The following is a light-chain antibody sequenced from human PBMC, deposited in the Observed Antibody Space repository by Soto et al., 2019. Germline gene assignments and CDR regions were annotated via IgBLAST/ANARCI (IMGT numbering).Light chain of an antibody. J-gene: IGKJ2*01. CDR2: DAS. CDR3: QQRSNWPT. Sequence: EIVLTQSPDTLSLSSGERATLSCRASQSVSSSLAWYQQKPGQAPRLLIYDASNRATGIPARFSGSGSGTDFPLTISSLEPEDFAVYYCQQRSNWPTFGQGTKLEIK. V-gene: IGKV3-11*01. CDR1: QSVSSS.